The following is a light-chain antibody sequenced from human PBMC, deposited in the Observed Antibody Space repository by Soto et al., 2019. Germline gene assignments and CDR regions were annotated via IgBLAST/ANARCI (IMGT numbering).Light chain of an antibody. CDR1: ISNIGNNY. Sequence: QSVLTQPPSVSAAPGQKVTISCSGSISNIGNNYVSWYQQFPGTAPKLLIYDNNQRLSGIPDRFAGSKSGTSANLGITGLQTGDEADYYCGTWDSSLSIYVFGTGTKVTVL. CDR2: DNN. V-gene: IGLV1-51*01. CDR3: GTWDSSLSIYV. J-gene: IGLJ1*01.